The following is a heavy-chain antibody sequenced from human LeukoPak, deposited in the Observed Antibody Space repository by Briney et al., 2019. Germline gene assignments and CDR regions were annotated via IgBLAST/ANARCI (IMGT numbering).Heavy chain of an antibody. CDR3: ARSELLWFGGVNSGFDY. CDR1: GGSFSSYY. V-gene: IGHV4-59*01. J-gene: IGHJ4*02. Sequence: SETLSLTCTVSGGSFSSYYWSWIRQPPGKGLEWIGYIYYSGSTNYNPSLKSRVTISLDTSKNQFSLKLSSVTAADTAAYYCARSELLWFGGVNSGFDYWGQGTPVTVSS. CDR2: IYYSGST. D-gene: IGHD3-10*01.